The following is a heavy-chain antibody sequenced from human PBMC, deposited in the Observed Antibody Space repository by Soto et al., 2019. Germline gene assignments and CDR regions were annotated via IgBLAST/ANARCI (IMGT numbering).Heavy chain of an antibody. J-gene: IGHJ6*02. CDR2: IYTSGST. V-gene: IGHV4-4*07. Sequence: PSETLSLTCTVSGGSISSYYWSWIRQPAGKGLEWIGRIYTSGSTNYNPSLKSRVTMSVDTSKNQFSLKLSSVTAADTAVYYCARDQRDCSGGSCYYYGMDVWGQGTTVTFSS. D-gene: IGHD2-15*01. CDR1: GGSISSYY. CDR3: ARDQRDCSGGSCYYYGMDV.